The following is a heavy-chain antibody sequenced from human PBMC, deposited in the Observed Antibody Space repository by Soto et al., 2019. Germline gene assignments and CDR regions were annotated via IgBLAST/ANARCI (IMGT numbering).Heavy chain of an antibody. V-gene: IGHV3-23*01. CDR3: AIRGSGSYYDY. Sequence: EVQLLESGGGLVQPGGSLRLSCAASGFTFSSYAMRWVRQAPVKGLEWVSAISGSGGSTYYADSVKGRFTISRDNSKNTLYLPMNSLRGEDTTVYYCAIRGSGSYYDYWGQGTLVTVSS. D-gene: IGHD1-26*01. CDR2: ISGSGGST. CDR1: GFTFSSYA. J-gene: IGHJ4*02.